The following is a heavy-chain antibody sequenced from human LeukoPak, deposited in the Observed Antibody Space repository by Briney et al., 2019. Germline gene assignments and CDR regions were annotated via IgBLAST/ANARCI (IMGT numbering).Heavy chain of an antibody. CDR3: ARGEYDFWSGPGGYY. J-gene: IGHJ4*02. Sequence: GSLRLSCAASGFTFSSYSMNWVRQAPGKGLEWVSSISSSSSYIYYADSVKGRFTISRDNSKNTLYLQMNSLRAEDTAVYYCARGEYDFWSGPGGYYWGQGTLVTVSS. CDR1: GFTFSSYS. CDR2: ISSSSSYI. V-gene: IGHV3-21*04. D-gene: IGHD3-3*01.